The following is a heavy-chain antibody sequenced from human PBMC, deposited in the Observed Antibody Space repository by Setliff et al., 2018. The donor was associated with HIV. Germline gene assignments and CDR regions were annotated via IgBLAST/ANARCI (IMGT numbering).Heavy chain of an antibody. Sequence: SETLSLTCAVYGGTFSSYYWSWIRQPPGKGLQWIGEINHYGATNYNPSLRGRVTISTDTSKNQFSLRLTSVTAADTAVYYCAGGKDTSSYSPSHYYYYMDVWGKGTTVTVSS. V-gene: IGHV4-34*01. J-gene: IGHJ6*03. CDR3: AGGKDTSSYSPSHYYYYMDV. CDR1: GGTFSSYY. D-gene: IGHD2-2*01. CDR2: INHYGAT.